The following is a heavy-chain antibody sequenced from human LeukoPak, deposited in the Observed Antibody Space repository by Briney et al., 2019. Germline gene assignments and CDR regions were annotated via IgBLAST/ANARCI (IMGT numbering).Heavy chain of an antibody. CDR3: AKDLTAHSSGWYLRGYFQH. CDR2: ISYDGSNK. CDR1: GFTFSNYG. Sequence: GGSLRLSCAASGFTFSNYGMHWVRQAPGKGLEWVAVISYDGSNKYYADSVKGRFTISRDNSMNTLYLQMNSLRAEDTAVYYCAKDLTAHSSGWYLRGYFQHWGQGTLVTVSS. D-gene: IGHD6-19*01. J-gene: IGHJ1*01. V-gene: IGHV3-30*18.